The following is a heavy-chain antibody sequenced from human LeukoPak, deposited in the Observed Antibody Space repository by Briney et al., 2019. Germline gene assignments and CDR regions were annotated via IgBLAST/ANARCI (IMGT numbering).Heavy chain of an antibody. J-gene: IGHJ4*02. D-gene: IGHD6-19*01. CDR3: ARGAVPYSSGWYSVNFDY. Sequence: GGSLRLSCAASGFTFSDFGMTWVRQAPGKGLEWVSSISSSSSYIYYADSVKGRFTISRDNAKNSLYLQMNSLRAEDTAVYYCARGAVPYSSGWYSVNFDYWGQGTLVTVSS. CDR2: ISSSSSYI. V-gene: IGHV3-21*01. CDR1: GFTFSDFG.